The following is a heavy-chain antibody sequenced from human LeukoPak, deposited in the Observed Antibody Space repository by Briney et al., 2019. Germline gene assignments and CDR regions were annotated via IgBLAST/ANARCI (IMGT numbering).Heavy chain of an antibody. CDR1: GGSITSYH. J-gene: IGHJ3*02. D-gene: IGHD3-10*01. Sequence: SETLSLTCTVSGGSITSYHWSWFRQPPGKGLEYIGYIFYSGSTNYNPSLKSRVTISVDTSKNHFSLRLTSVTAADSAVYYCARLLVGFGDAFDIWGQGTMVTVSS. CDR2: IFYSGST. CDR3: ARLLVGFGDAFDI. V-gene: IGHV4-59*01.